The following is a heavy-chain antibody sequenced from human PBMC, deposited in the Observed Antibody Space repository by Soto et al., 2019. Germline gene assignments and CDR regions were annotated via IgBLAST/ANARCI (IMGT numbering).Heavy chain of an antibody. D-gene: IGHD3-22*01. Sequence: SETLSLTCAVYGVSFIGYYWSWILQPPWKGLEWIGEINHSGSTNYNPSLKSRVTISVDTSKNQFSLKLSSVTAADTAVYYCARVFTLLLVVTKCYLFYLCRRGYLDTVYAGMD. CDR3: ARVFTLLLVVTKCYLFYLCRRGYLDTVYAGMD. CDR2: INHSGST. J-gene: IGHJ6*01. CDR1: GVSFIGYY. V-gene: IGHV4-34*01.